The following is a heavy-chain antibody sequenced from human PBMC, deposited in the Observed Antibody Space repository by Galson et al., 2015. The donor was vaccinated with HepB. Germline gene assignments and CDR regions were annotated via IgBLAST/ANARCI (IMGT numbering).Heavy chain of an antibody. D-gene: IGHD3-22*01. Sequence: SLRLSCAASGFTFSSYGMHWVRQAPGKGLEWVAVIWYDGSNKYYADSVKGRFTISRDNSKNTLYLQMNSLRAEETAVYYCARDGKIFTMTNWFDPWGQGTLVTVSS. J-gene: IGHJ5*02. CDR2: IWYDGSNK. CDR3: ARDGKIFTMTNWFDP. V-gene: IGHV3-33*01. CDR1: GFTFSSYG.